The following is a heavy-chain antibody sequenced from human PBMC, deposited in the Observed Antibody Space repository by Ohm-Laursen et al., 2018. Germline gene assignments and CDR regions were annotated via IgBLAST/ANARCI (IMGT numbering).Heavy chain of an antibody. D-gene: IGHD3-10*01. CDR3: AGPYRGSTGSLDY. CDR2: IYYSGST. J-gene: IGHJ4*02. V-gene: IGHV4-39*01. Sequence: SETLSLTCAVYGGSFSTYYWGWIRQPPGKGLEWIGSIYYSGSTYYNPSLKSRVTISVDTSKNEFSLKLNSVTAADTAIYYCAGPYRGSTGSLDYWGQGILVTVSS. CDR1: GGSFSTYY.